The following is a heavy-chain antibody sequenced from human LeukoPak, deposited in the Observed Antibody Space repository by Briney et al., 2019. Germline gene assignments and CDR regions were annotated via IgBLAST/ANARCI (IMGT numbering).Heavy chain of an antibody. D-gene: IGHD5-18*01. CDR1: GFTFSSYS. Sequence: GGSLRLSCAASGFTFSSYSMNWVRQAPGKGLEWVSSISSSSSYIYYADSEKGRFTISRDNANYSLYLQMNSLRAEDTAVYYCAREDTALVTLDYWGQGTLVTVSS. V-gene: IGHV3-21*01. CDR3: AREDTALVTLDY. CDR2: ISSSSSYI. J-gene: IGHJ4*02.